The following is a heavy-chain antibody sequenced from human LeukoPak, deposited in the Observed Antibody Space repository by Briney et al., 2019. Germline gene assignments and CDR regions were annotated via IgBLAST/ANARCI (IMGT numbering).Heavy chain of an antibody. V-gene: IGHV1-69*06. CDR1: GGTFSSYA. CDR3: ARDPGDCSSSSCDY. CDR2: IIPIFGTA. D-gene: IGHD2-2*01. J-gene: IGHJ4*02. Sequence: SVKVSCKASGGTFSSYAISWVRQAPGQGLEWMGGIIPIFGTANYAQKFQGRVTITADKSTSTAYMELSSLRSEDTAVYYCARDPGDCSSSSCDYWGQGTLVTVSS.